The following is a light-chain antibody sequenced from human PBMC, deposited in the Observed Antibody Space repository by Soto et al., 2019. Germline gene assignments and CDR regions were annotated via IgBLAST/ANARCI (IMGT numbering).Light chain of an antibody. CDR2: DDN. V-gene: IGLV1-51*01. CDR3: GSWDSSLSAYV. CDR1: SSNIGGNS. Sequence: QSVLTQPPSVSAAPGQKVTISCPGSSSNIGGNSVSWSQQLPGTAPKLLIYDDNKRPSGIPDRFSGSKSGTSATLGITGFQTWDEADYYCGSWDSSLSAYVFXTGNKVTVL. J-gene: IGLJ1*01.